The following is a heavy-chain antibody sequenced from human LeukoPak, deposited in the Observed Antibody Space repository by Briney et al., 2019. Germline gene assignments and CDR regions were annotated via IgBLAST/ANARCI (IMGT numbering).Heavy chain of an antibody. Sequence: SVKVSCKASGGTFSNYAISWVRQAPGQGLEWMGGIAPAFTTADYAQKFQDRVTITADESTGTAYMELRSLRPEDTAMYYCARWDAHYYEGDNWFEPWGQGTLVTVSP. CDR3: ARWDAHYYEGDNWFEP. D-gene: IGHD3-16*01. J-gene: IGHJ5*02. CDR1: GGTFSNYA. V-gene: IGHV1-69*13. CDR2: IAPAFTTA.